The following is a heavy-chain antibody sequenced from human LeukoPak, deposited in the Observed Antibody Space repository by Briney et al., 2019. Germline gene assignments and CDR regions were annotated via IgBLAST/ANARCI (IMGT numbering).Heavy chain of an antibody. D-gene: IGHD4-17*01. CDR2: IYHSGST. CDR3: ARDSSATTGFDY. V-gene: IGHV4-38-2*02. CDR1: GYSISSGYY. Sequence: PSGTLSLTCTVSGYSISSGYYWGWIRQPPGKGLEWIGSIYHSGSTYYNPSLKSRVTISVDTSKNQFSLKLSSVTAADTAVYYCARDSSATTGFDYWGQGTLVTVSS. J-gene: IGHJ4*02.